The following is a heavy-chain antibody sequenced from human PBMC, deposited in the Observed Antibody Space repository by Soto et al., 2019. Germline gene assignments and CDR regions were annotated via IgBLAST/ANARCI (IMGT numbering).Heavy chain of an antibody. V-gene: IGHV4-34*01. J-gene: IGHJ4*02. CDR3: ARFPFDSNDWTNPRYFDI. CDR2: INHSGIT. CDR1: GGSFSDYY. D-gene: IGHD3-22*01. Sequence: QVQIQQWGAGLLKPAETLSLTCAVYGGSFSDYYWSWIRQPPGKGLEWIGEINHSGITNYSPSLKSRVTMSVDTSKNQFSLKLTSVTAADTALSYCARFPFDSNDWTNPRYFDIWGQGTLVTVSS.